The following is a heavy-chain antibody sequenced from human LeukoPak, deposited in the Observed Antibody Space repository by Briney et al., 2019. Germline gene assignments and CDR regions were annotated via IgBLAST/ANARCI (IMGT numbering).Heavy chain of an antibody. CDR1: GGSIRSGY. CDR2: IYTSGTT. Sequence: PSETLSLTCTVSGGSIRSGYWSWIRQPAGKGLEWIGRIYTSGTTNYNPSLKSRVTMSVDTSENQFSLKLSSVTAADTAVYYCAREAGSIYYDFWSGYWGVFDIWGQGTMVTVSS. CDR3: AREAGSIYYDFWSGYWGVFDI. V-gene: IGHV4-4*07. J-gene: IGHJ3*02. D-gene: IGHD3-3*01.